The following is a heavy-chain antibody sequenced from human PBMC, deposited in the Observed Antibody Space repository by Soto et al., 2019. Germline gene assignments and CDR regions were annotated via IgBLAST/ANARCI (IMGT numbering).Heavy chain of an antibody. CDR2: ISGSGGST. Sequence: GGSLRLSCAASGFTFSSYAMSWVRQAPGKGLEWVSAISGSGGSTYYADSVKGRFTISRDNSKSTLYLQMNSLRAEDTAVYYCAKDRTGYYDSSGYYPDAFDIWGQGTMVT. J-gene: IGHJ3*02. V-gene: IGHV3-23*01. D-gene: IGHD3-22*01. CDR1: GFTFSSYA. CDR3: AKDRTGYYDSSGYYPDAFDI.